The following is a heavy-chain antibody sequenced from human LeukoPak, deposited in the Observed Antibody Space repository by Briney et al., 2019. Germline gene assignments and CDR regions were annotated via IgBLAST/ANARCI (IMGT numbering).Heavy chain of an antibody. J-gene: IGHJ5*02. V-gene: IGHV3-23*01. CDR3: AKFKPPSYYYGSGDNWFDP. CDR2: ISGSGGST. Sequence: GGSLRLSCAASGFTFSSYAMSWVRQAPGKGLEWVSAISGSGGSTYYADSVKGRFTISRDNSKNTLYLQMNSLGAEDTAVYYCAKFKPPSYYYGSGDNWFDPWGQETLVTVSS. CDR1: GFTFSSYA. D-gene: IGHD3-10*01.